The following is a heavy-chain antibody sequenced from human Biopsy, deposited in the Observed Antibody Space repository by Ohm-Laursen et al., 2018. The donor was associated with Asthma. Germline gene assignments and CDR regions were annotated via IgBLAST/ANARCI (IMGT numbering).Heavy chain of an antibody. V-gene: IGHV1-3*04. J-gene: IGHJ3*01. Sequence: SVKVSCKASGYNFISFAIHWVRQDPGQRLEWMGWVNTGNGDTKYSQKFQGRVTITRDTSASTAYMELKSLRSEDTATYYCARTYYDFLTGQVKDVFGVWGQGTMVTVSS. CDR3: ARTYYDFLTGQVKDVFGV. CDR1: GYNFISFA. CDR2: VNTGNGDT. D-gene: IGHD3-9*01.